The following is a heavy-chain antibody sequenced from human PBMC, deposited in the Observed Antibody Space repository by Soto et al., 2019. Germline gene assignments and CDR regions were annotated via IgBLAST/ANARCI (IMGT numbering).Heavy chain of an antibody. CDR1: GFTFSSYW. J-gene: IGHJ4*02. CDR3: ARDALWFGELGSDDY. V-gene: IGHV3-7*05. D-gene: IGHD3-10*01. Sequence: EVQLVESGGGLVQPGGSLRLSCAASGFTFSSYWMSWVRQAPGKGVEWVANIKQDGSEKYYVDSVKGRFTISRDNAKNSLYLQMNSLRAEDTAVYYCARDALWFGELGSDDYWGQGTLVTVSS. CDR2: IKQDGSEK.